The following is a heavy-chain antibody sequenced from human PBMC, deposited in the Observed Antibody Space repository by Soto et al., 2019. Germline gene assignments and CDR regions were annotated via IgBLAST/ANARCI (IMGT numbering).Heavy chain of an antibody. D-gene: IGHD6-13*01. Sequence: QVQLQESGPGLVKPSETLSLTCTVSGGSISSYYWSWIRQPPGKGLEWIGYISYSGSTNYNSSLKSRVTISVDTSKNQFSLKLSSVTAADTSVYYCGREGVSSSWYYYYGMDVWGQGTTVTVSS. J-gene: IGHJ6*02. CDR1: GGSISSYY. V-gene: IGHV4-59*01. CDR3: GREGVSSSWYYYYGMDV. CDR2: ISYSGST.